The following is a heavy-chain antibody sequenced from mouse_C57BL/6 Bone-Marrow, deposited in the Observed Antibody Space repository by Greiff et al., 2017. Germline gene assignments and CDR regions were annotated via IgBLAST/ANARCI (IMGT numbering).Heavy chain of an antibody. V-gene: IGHV1-26*01. CDR1: GYTFTDYY. J-gene: IGHJ3*01. D-gene: IGHD2-4*01. CDR2: INPNNGGT. Sequence: VQLQQSGPELVKPGASVKISCKASGYTFTDYYMNWVKQSHGKSLEWIGDINPNNGGTSYNQKFKGKATLTVDKSSSTAYMELRSLTSEDSAVYYCAREEIGDYDDYGAWFAYWGQGTLVTVSA. CDR3: AREEIGDYDDYGAWFAY.